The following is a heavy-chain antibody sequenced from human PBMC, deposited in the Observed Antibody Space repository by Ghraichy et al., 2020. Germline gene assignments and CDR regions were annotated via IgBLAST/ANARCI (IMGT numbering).Heavy chain of an antibody. V-gene: IGHV3-7*03. CDR1: GFTFSTYW. J-gene: IGHJ4*02. Sequence: GSLRLSCAASGFTFSTYWMAWVRQAPGKGPEWVATMAQDGSEIYYVDSVKGRFTISRDNAKNSLFMEMNSLRVEDTAVYYCARENWGKWDYWSQGILVLVSS. CDR3: ARENWGKWDY. D-gene: IGHD7-27*01. CDR2: MAQDGSEI.